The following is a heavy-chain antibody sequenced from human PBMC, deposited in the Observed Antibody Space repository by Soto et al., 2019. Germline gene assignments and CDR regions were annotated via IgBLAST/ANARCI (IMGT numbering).Heavy chain of an antibody. CDR3: PSIAARRDYYYYGMDV. V-gene: IGHV4-59*01. J-gene: IGHJ6*02. Sequence: SETLSLTCTVSGGSISSYYWSWIRQPPVKGLEWIGYIYYSGSTNYNPSLKSRVTISVDTSKNQFSLKLSSVTAADTAVYYCPSIAARRDYYYYGMDVWGQGTTVTVTS. CDR2: IYYSGST. CDR1: GGSISSYY. D-gene: IGHD6-6*01.